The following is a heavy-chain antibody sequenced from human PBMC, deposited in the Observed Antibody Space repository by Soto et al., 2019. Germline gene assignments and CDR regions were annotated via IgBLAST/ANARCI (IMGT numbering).Heavy chain of an antibody. D-gene: IGHD2-15*01. CDR2: IYYSGST. Sequence: QLQLQESGPGLVKPSETLSLTCTVSGGSISSSSYYWGWIRQPPGKGLEWIGSIYYSGSTYYNPSLKSRVTISVDTSKNQFSLKLSSVTAADTAVYYCAICLGGSCFFDAFDIWGQGTMVTVS. CDR1: GGSISSSSYY. V-gene: IGHV4-39*01. J-gene: IGHJ3*02. CDR3: AICLGGSCFFDAFDI.